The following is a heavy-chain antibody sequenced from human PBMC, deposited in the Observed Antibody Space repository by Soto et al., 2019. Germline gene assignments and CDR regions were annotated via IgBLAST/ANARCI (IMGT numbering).Heavy chain of an antibody. CDR3: GKDTLDCSGGDCPLYYYGMDV. D-gene: IGHD2-15*01. J-gene: IGHJ6*02. CDR2: ISNDGTNK. Sequence: GGSLRLSCAASGFSFSNHAMTWVRQTPGRGLEWLAVISNDGTNKYLADSVKGRLTLSRDNSRNTLSLEINNLRPEDTAVYYCGKDTLDCSGGDCPLYYYGMDVWGQGTTVTVSS. CDR1: GFSFSNHA. V-gene: IGHV3-30*18.